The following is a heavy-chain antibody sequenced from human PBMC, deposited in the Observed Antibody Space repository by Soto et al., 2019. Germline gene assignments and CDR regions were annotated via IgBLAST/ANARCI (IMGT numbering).Heavy chain of an antibody. D-gene: IGHD5-12*01. V-gene: IGHV1-69*11. CDR3: ARGHVDILGGFDL. J-gene: IGHJ5*02. CDR1: GGVLRSYG. Sequence: QVQLVQSGAEVKKPGSSVKVSCKTSGGVLRSYGFSWVRQAPGQGLDWMGRIIPLLGTSKSAQNFQGRVTITADESTSTVHMELSSLRSEDTTLYYLARGHVDILGGFDLWCQGTLVTVSS. CDR2: IIPLLGTS.